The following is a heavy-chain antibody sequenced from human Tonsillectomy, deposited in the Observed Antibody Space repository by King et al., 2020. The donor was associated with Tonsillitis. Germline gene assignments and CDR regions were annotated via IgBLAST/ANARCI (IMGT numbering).Heavy chain of an antibody. D-gene: IGHD6-19*01. J-gene: IGHJ4*02. CDR1: GFTVSDND. CDR3: ARGFGIAVAGFH. CDR2: IYSGGNT. V-gene: IGHV3-53*01. Sequence: VQLVESGGGLIQPGGFLRLSCADSGFTVSDNDMSWVRQAPGKGLEWVSVIYSGGNTYYADSVKGRFTISRDSSKNTLYLQMNSLRVDGTAVYYCARGFGIAVAGFHWGQGTLVTVSS.